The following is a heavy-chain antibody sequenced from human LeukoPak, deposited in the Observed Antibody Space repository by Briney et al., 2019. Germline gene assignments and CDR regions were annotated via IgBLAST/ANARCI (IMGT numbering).Heavy chain of an antibody. J-gene: IGHJ4*02. CDR1: GGSFSGYY. CDR3: ARTLPYYYGSRPIDY. D-gene: IGHD3-22*01. Sequence: SETLSLTCAVYGGSFSGYYWSWIRQPPGKGLEWIGEINHSGSTNYNPSLKSRVTISVDTSKNQFSLKLSSVTAADTAVYYCARTLPYYYGSRPIDYWGQGTLVTVSS. CDR2: INHSGST. V-gene: IGHV4-34*01.